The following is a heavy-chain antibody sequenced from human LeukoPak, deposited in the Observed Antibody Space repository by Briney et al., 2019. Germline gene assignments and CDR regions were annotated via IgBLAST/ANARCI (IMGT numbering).Heavy chain of an antibody. D-gene: IGHD6-13*01. CDR2: IKQDGSEK. V-gene: IGHV3-7*01. Sequence: PGGSLRLSCAASGFTFSSYWMSWVRQAPGKGLEWVANIKQDGSEKYYVDSVKGRFTISRDNAKNSLYLQMNSLRAEDTAVYYCARDMAAAVLDYYYGMDVWGQGTTVTVSS. CDR1: GFTFSSYW. J-gene: IGHJ6*02. CDR3: ARDMAAAVLDYYYGMDV.